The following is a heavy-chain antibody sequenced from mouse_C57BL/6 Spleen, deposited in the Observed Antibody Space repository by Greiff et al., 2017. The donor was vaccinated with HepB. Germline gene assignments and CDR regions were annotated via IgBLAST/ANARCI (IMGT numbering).Heavy chain of an antibody. Sequence: QVQLQQPGAELVRPGTSVKLSCKASGYTFTSYWMHWVKQRPGQGLEWIGVIDPSDSYTNYNQKFKGKATLTVDTSSSTAYMQLSSLTSEDSAVYYCARYWPYYSGSVFDYWGQGTTLTVSS. V-gene: IGHV1-59*01. J-gene: IGHJ2*01. CDR1: GYTFTSYW. D-gene: IGHD1-1*01. CDR3: ARYWPYYSGSVFDY. CDR2: IDPSDSYT.